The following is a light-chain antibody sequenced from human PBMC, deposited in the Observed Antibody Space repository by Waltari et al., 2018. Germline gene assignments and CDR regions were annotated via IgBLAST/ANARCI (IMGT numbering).Light chain of an antibody. CDR3: MQATQWPLT. CDR1: SLVPRDGKTY. Sequence: SLVPRDGKTYLNWFHQRPGQSPRRLIYKVCNRESRVPDRFSGSGSGTDFTLKISRVEAEDVGTFYCMQATQWPLTFGQGTKVEIK. CDR2: KVC. V-gene: IGKV2-30*02. J-gene: IGKJ1*01.